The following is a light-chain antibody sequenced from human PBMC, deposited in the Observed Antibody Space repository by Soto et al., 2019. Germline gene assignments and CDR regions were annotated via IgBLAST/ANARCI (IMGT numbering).Light chain of an antibody. V-gene: IGKV3D-20*02. CDR2: GAS. CDR3: QQRSNWPPFT. CDR1: RGVSANY. Sequence: EDLFTQSPCTLSLSPGEGATLSCRASRGVSANYLAWYQQKPGQAPTLLIYGASIRAAGIPDRFSGSGSGTDFTLTIRRLEPDDFAVYYCQQRSNWPPFTFGGGTKVDIK. J-gene: IGKJ4*01.